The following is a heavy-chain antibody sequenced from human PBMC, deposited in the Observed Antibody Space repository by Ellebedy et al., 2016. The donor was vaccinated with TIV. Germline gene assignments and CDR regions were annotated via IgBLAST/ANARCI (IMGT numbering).Heavy chain of an antibody. Sequence: AASVKVSCKASGYTFTSYDINWVRQATGQGLEWMGWMNPNSGNTDYAQKFQGRVTMTRNTSISTAYMELSSLRSEDTAVYYCARVAAAGIDYWGQGTLVTVSS. CDR2: MNPNSGNT. CDR1: GYTFTSYD. V-gene: IGHV1-8*01. D-gene: IGHD6-13*01. J-gene: IGHJ4*02. CDR3: ARVAAAGIDY.